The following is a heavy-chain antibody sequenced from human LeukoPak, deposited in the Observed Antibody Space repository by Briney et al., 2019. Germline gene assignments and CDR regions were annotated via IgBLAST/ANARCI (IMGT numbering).Heavy chain of an antibody. J-gene: IGHJ3*02. CDR3: ARVDHDYAWGSSPKGAFDI. CDR1: GYTFTSYA. CDR2: INTNTGNP. D-gene: IGHD3-16*01. V-gene: IGHV7-4-1*02. Sequence: GASVKVSCKASGYTFTSYAMNWVRQAPGQGLEWMGWINTNTGNPTYAQGFTGRFVFSLDTSVSTAYLQISSLKAEDTAVYYCARVDHDYAWGSSPKGAFDIWGQGTMVTVSS.